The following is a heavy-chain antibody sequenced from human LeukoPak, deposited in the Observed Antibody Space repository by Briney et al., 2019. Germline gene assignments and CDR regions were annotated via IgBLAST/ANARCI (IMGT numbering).Heavy chain of an antibody. J-gene: IGHJ2*01. CDR2: MYYRGNT. Sequence: SETLSLTCTVSGGSISNTAYYWGWIRQPPGKGLEWIGNMYYRGNTYYNPSLKSRVTISADTSKNQFSLKLSSVTAADTAVYYCARVGTTVTTRSYWYFDLWGRGTLVTVSS. CDR3: ARVGTTVTTRSYWYFDL. V-gene: IGHV4-39*07. CDR1: GGSISNTAYY. D-gene: IGHD4-17*01.